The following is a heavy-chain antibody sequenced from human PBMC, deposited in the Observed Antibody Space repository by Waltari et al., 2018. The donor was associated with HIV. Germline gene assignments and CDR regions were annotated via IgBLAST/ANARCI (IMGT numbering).Heavy chain of an antibody. CDR3: ARGHLYGSGSYVYYYYGMDV. Sequence: QVQLVQSGAEVKKPGASVKVSCKASGYTFTSYAMHWVRQAPGQRLEWMGWINAGNGNTKYSQKFQGRVTITRDTSASTAYMELSSLRSEDTAVYYCARGHLYGSGSYVYYYYGMDVWGQGTTVTVSS. CDR2: INAGNGNT. J-gene: IGHJ6*02. CDR1: GYTFTSYA. D-gene: IGHD3-10*01. V-gene: IGHV1-3*01.